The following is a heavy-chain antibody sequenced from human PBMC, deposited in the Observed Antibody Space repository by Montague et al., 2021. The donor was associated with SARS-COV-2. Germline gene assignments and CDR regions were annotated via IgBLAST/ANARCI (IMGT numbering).Heavy chain of an antibody. Sequence: SETLSLTCTVAGGSISSGSYYWGWIRQPPGKGLEWIGNIHSSGSTYYNSRVTISVDTSKNQFSLKVTLVTAADTAAYYCVSRLGGSGWLDYWGQGTLVTVSS. CDR1: GGSISSGSYY. V-gene: IGHV4-39*01. CDR3: VSRLGGSGWLDY. D-gene: IGHD6-25*01. CDR2: IHSSGST. J-gene: IGHJ4*02.